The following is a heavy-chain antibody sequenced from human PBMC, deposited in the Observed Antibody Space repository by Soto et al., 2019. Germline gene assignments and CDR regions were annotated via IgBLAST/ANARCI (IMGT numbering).Heavy chain of an antibody. D-gene: IGHD3-22*01. CDR2: INSDGSST. CDR1: GFTFSSYW. CDR3: ARESSGYYFGSDYYYGMDV. Sequence: EVQLVESGGGLVQPGGSLRLSCAASGFTFSSYWMHWVRQAPGKGLVWVSRINSDGSSTSYADSVKGRFTISRDNAKNPLYLQMNSLRAEDTAVYYCARESSGYYFGSDYYYGMDVWGQGTTVTVSS. V-gene: IGHV3-74*01. J-gene: IGHJ6*02.